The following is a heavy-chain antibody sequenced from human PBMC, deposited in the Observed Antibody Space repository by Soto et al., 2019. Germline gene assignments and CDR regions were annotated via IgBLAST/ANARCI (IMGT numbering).Heavy chain of an antibody. CDR2: ISAYNGNT. CDR3: ATKAAVGLCEY. D-gene: IGHD3-10*01. V-gene: IGHV1-18*01. CDR1: GYTFTSYG. Sequence: QVQLVQSGAEVKKPGASVKVSCKTSGYTFTSYGISWVRQAPGQGLEWMGWISAYNGNTNYAQKLQGRVTMTTDTTTSTAYMELRSMISDDTAVYYCATKAAVGLCEYWGQGTLVTVSS. J-gene: IGHJ4*02.